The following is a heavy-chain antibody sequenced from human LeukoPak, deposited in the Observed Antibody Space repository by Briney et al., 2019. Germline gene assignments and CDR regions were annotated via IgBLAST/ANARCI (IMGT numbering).Heavy chain of an antibody. J-gene: IGHJ3*01. CDR2: IYYSGST. Sequence: SETLSLTCTVSGGSISRYYWSWIRQPPGKGLEWIGYIYYSGSTKYNPSLKSRVTISLDTSKNQFSLNLSSVTAADTAVYYCARRWVYDKRAFDAWGQGTMVTVSS. CDR1: GGSISRYY. D-gene: IGHD3-16*01. CDR3: ARRWVYDKRAFDA. V-gene: IGHV4-59*08.